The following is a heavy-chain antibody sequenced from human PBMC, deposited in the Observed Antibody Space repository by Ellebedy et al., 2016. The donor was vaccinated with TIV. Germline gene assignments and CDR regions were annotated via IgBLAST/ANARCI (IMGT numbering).Heavy chain of an antibody. V-gene: IGHV3-48*04. CDR2: ISYTSSTI. J-gene: IGHJ4*02. CDR3: ASLPPLY. CDR1: GFTFSSYS. Sequence: GESLKISCAGSGFTFSSYSMNWVRQAPGKGLEWVSYISYTSSTIYYADSVKGRFTISRDNAKNSLYLQMNSLRAEDTAVYYCASLPPLYWGQGTLVTVSS.